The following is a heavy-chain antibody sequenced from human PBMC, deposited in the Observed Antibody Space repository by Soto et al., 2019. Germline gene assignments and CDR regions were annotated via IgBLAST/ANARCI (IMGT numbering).Heavy chain of an antibody. Sequence: SETLSLTCTVSGGSVSSSIYYWGWIRQPPRKGLEWIGSIYYSGSTYYNPSLKSRVTISPDTSKNQFSLRLNSVTAADAALYYCAAGDYSGSGTYYNGWFDSWGQGTLVTVSS. J-gene: IGHJ5*01. CDR1: GGSVSSSIYY. CDR2: IYYSGST. D-gene: IGHD3-10*01. CDR3: AAGDYSGSGTYYNGWFDS. V-gene: IGHV4-39*01.